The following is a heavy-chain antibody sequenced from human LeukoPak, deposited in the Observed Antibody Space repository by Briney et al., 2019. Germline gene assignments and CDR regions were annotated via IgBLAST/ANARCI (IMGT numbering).Heavy chain of an antibody. J-gene: IGHJ4*02. D-gene: IGHD1-26*01. Sequence: SETLSLTRTVSGGSISSSSYYWGWIRQPPGKGLEWIGSIYYSGSTYYNPSLKSRVTISVDTSKNQFSLKLSSVTAADTAVYLCARDRRGSRGYALDYWGQGTLVTVSS. CDR2: IYYSGST. CDR1: GGSISSSSYY. CDR3: ARDRRGSRGYALDY. V-gene: IGHV4-39*07.